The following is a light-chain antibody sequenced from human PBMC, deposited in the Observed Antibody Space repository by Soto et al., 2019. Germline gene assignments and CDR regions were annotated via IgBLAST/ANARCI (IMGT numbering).Light chain of an antibody. CDR2: DVN. V-gene: IGLV2-14*01. CDR1: SSDVGGHNY. Sequence: QSALTQPASVSGSPGQSITISCTGTSSDVGGHNYVSWYQQHPGKAPKLMIYDVNNRPSGVSNRFAGSKSGNTASLPISGRQAEDEADYYCTSYTSSSTYVFGTGTQLAVL. CDR3: TSYTSSSTYV. J-gene: IGLJ1*01.